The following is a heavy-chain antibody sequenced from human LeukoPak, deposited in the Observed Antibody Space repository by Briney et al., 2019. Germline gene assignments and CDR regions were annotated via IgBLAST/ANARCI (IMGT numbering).Heavy chain of an antibody. CDR2: ISSSGSTI. CDR3: ARGGGHDAFDI. CDR1: GFTFSSYE. V-gene: IGHV3-48*03. Sequence: GGSLRLSCAASGFTFSSYEMNWVRQAPGKGLEWVSYISSSGSTIYYAGSVKGRFTISRDNAKNSLYLQMNSLRAEDTAVYYCARGGGHDAFDIWGQGTMVTVSS. J-gene: IGHJ3*02.